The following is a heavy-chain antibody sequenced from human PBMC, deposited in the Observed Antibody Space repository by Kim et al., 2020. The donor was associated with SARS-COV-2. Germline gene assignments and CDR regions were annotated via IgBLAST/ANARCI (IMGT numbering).Heavy chain of an antibody. J-gene: IGHJ6*02. CDR3: AKGLYGSGAHGMDV. D-gene: IGHD3-10*01. Sequence: ADSVKGRFTISRDNSKNTLYLQMNSLRAEDTAVYYCAKGLYGSGAHGMDVWGQGTTVTVSS. V-gene: IGHV3-23*01.